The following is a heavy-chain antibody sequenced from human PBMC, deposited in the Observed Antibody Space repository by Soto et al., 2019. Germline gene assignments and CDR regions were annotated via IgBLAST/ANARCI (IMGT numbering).Heavy chain of an antibody. Sequence: ASVKVSCKASGYTFTSYAMHWVRQAPGQRLEWMGWINAGNGNTKYSQKFQGRVTITRDTSASTAYMELSSLRSEDTAVYYCERSIVVVTALDYWGQGTLVTVAS. CDR1: GYTFTSYA. CDR2: INAGNGNT. D-gene: IGHD2-21*02. V-gene: IGHV1-3*01. CDR3: ERSIVVVTALDY. J-gene: IGHJ4*02.